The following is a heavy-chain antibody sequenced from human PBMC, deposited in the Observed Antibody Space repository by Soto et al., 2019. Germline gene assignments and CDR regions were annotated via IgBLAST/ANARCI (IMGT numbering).Heavy chain of an antibody. Sequence: TVGSLRLSCAASGFTFSSYAMSWVRQAPGKGLEWVSGISGSGGSTYYADPVKGRFTISRDNSKNTLYLQVNSLRAEDTALYYCAKEFMVRGVPPLSFGMDVWGQGTTVTVSS. CDR1: GFTFSSYA. V-gene: IGHV3-23*01. J-gene: IGHJ6*02. CDR2: ISGSGGST. D-gene: IGHD3-10*01. CDR3: AKEFMVRGVPPLSFGMDV.